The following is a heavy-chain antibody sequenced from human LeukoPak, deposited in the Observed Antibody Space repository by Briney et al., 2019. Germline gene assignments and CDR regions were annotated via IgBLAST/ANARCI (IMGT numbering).Heavy chain of an antibody. D-gene: IGHD2/OR15-2a*01. CDR3: AREGSIKDAFDI. Sequence: AGGSLRLSCAASGFTFSSYSMNWVRQAPGKGLEGVSYISTSIISTYYADSVKGRFAISRDNAKNSLYLQMNSLRAEDTAVYYCAREGSIKDAFDIWGQGTMVTVSS. J-gene: IGHJ3*02. CDR1: GFTFSSYS. V-gene: IGHV3-48*01. CDR2: ISTSIIST.